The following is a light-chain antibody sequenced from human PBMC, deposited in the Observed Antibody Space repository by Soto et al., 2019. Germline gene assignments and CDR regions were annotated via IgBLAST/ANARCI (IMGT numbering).Light chain of an antibody. J-gene: IGKJ2*01. CDR3: QEYKTGPGYN. Sequence: DIQMTQSPSTLSASVGDRVTITCRASQSFGRWLAWYQLKPGKAPELLIYKTSTLERGVPSRFSGSGSGTEFTLTISSLQPDDFATYYCQEYKTGPGYNFGQGTRLEIK. CDR2: KTS. CDR1: QSFGRW. V-gene: IGKV1-5*03.